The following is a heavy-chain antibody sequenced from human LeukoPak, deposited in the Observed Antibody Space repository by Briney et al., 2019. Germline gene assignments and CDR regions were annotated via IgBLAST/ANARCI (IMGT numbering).Heavy chain of an antibody. D-gene: IGHD3-22*01. CDR3: AKDREVWYDSSDLDY. Sequence: PGGSLRLSCAGSGVTFSSYSMNWVRQAPGKGLEWVSYISSSSSTIYYADSVKGRFTISRDNSKNTLYLQMNSLRAEDTAVYYCAKDREVWYDSSDLDYWGQGTLVTVSS. CDR2: ISSSSSTI. V-gene: IGHV3-48*01. CDR1: GVTFSSYS. J-gene: IGHJ4*02.